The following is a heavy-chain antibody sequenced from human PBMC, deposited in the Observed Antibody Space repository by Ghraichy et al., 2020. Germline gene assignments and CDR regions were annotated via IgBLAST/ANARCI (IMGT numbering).Heavy chain of an antibody. V-gene: IGHV3-30*04. J-gene: IGHJ3*02. Sequence: GGSLRLSCAASGFTFSSYAMHWVRQAPGKGLEWVAVISYDGSNKYYADSVKGRFTISRDNSKNTLYLQMNSLRAEDTAVYYCAREYSGGAFDIWGQGTMVTVSS. D-gene: IGHD6-13*01. CDR2: ISYDGSNK. CDR1: GFTFSSYA. CDR3: AREYSGGAFDI.